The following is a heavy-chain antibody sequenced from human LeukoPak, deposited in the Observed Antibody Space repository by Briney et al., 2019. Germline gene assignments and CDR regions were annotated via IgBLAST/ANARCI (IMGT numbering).Heavy chain of an antibody. J-gene: IGHJ2*01. CDR1: GVSISPYF. V-gene: IGHV4-59*01. CDR3: ARDRRTLGYCSGATCYPHWHFDL. Sequence: SETLSLTCTVSGVSISPYFWSWIRQPPGKGLEWIGYIYYSGSTSYNPSLKRRLTLSVDASKNQFSLKLSSVTAADTAVYYCARDRRTLGYCSGATCYPHWHFDLWGRGTLVTVSS. D-gene: IGHD2-2*01. CDR2: IYYSGST.